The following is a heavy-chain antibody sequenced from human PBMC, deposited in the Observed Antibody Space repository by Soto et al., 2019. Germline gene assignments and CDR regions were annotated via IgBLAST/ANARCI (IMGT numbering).Heavy chain of an antibody. D-gene: IGHD2-2*01. CDR2: ISSSSSTI. V-gene: IGHV3-48*02. J-gene: IGHJ4*02. CDR1: GFTFSSYS. Sequence: GGSLRLSCAASGFTFSSYSMNWVRQAPGKGLEWVSYISSSSSTIYYADSVKGRFTISRDNAKNSLYLQMNSLRDEDTAVYYCAREGDSPGIGYCSSTSCLLDYWGQGTLVTVSS. CDR3: AREGDSPGIGYCSSTSCLLDY.